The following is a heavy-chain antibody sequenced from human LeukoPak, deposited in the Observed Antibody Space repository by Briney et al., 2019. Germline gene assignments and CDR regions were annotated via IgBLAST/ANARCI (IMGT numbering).Heavy chain of an antibody. CDR3: ATGRFVVVPAATEIWYWFDP. CDR2: FDPEDGET. J-gene: IGHJ5*02. Sequence: ASVNVSCKVSGYTLTELSMHWVRQAPGKGLEWMGGFDPEDGETIYAQKFQGRVTMTEDTSTDTAYMELSSLRSEDTAVYYCATGRFVVVPAATEIWYWFDPWGQGTLVTVSS. V-gene: IGHV1-24*01. D-gene: IGHD2-2*01. CDR1: GYTLTELS.